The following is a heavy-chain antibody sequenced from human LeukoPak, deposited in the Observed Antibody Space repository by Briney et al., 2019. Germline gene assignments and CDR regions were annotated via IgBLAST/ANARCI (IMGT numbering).Heavy chain of an antibody. CDR2: INPSGGST. J-gene: IGHJ5*02. Sequence: ASVKVSCKASGYTFTSYYMHWVRQAPGQGLEWMGIINPSGGSTSYAQKFQGRVTMTRDTSTSTVYMELSSLRSEDTAVYYCARANEGLGSGSLEFDPWGQGTLVTVSS. V-gene: IGHV1-46*01. D-gene: IGHD5-12*01. CDR1: GYTFTSYY. CDR3: ARANEGLGSGSLEFDP.